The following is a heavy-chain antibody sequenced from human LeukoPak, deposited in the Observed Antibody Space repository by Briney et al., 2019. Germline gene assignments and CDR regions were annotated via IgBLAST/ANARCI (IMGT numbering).Heavy chain of an antibody. CDR2: ISYDGSNK. CDR1: GFTFSSYG. J-gene: IGHJ6*03. Sequence: QSWGSLRLSCAASGFTFSSYGMHWVRQAPGKGLEWVAVISYDGSNKYYADSVKGRFTISRDNSKNTLYLQMNSLRAEDTAVYYCARAALRNTIVRGSPRLTYYYYMDVWGKGTTVTVSS. D-gene: IGHD3-10*01. V-gene: IGHV3-30*03. CDR3: ARAALRNTIVRGSPRLTYYYYMDV.